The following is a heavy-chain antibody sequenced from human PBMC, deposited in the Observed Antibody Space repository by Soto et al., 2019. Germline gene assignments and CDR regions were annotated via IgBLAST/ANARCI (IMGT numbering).Heavy chain of an antibody. Sequence: GGSLRLSCAASGFTFSSYSMNWVRQAPGKGLEWVSSISSSSSYIYYADSVKGRFTISRDNAKNSLYLQMNSLRAEDSAVYYCARDVNGAFDIWGQGTMVTVSS. J-gene: IGHJ3*02. D-gene: IGHD2-8*01. CDR1: GFTFSSYS. CDR3: ARDVNGAFDI. V-gene: IGHV3-21*01. CDR2: ISSSSSYI.